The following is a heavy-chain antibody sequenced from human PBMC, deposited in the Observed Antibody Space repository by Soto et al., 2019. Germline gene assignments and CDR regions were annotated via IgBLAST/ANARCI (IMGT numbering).Heavy chain of an antibody. V-gene: IGHV3-11*01. Sequence: QVQLVESGGGLVKPGGSLRLSCAASGFTFSDHYMTWIRQAPGKGPEWLSYISGGGDIISYADSVKGRFIISRDNAKRSLYLQMNSRTVEDTAVYYCSRDPRLADYWGQGTLVTVSS. CDR2: ISGGGDII. D-gene: IGHD6-25*01. J-gene: IGHJ4*02. CDR3: SRDPRLADY. CDR1: GFTFSDHY.